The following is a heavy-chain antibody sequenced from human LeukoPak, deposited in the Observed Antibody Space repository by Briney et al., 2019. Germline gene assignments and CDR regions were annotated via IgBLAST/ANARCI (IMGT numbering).Heavy chain of an antibody. V-gene: IGHV4-39*07. J-gene: IGHJ4*02. D-gene: IGHD3-22*01. CDR1: GGSISSGSSY. CDR3: ARGLYDSSGYYDY. CDR2: IYYSGSS. Sequence: SETLSLTCSVSGGSISSGSSYWGWIRQPPGKGLEWIGSIYYSGSSFDNPALKSRVTISVDTSKNQFSLKLSSVTAADTAVYYCARGLYDSSGYYDYWGQGTLVTVSS.